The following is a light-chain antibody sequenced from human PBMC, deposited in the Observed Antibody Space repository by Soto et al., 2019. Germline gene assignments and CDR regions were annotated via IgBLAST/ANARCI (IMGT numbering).Light chain of an antibody. Sequence: EVVMTQSPLSLPVTLGQPASISCRSSQSLAYIDGNTYLTWFHQRPGQSPRRLIYYVSNRDSGVTDRFSGSVSGADFTLKISRVEAEDAGIYYCMQSTHWPPYTFGQGTKLEIK. CDR1: QSLAYIDGNTY. CDR2: YVS. CDR3: MQSTHWPPYT. J-gene: IGKJ2*01. V-gene: IGKV2-30*01.